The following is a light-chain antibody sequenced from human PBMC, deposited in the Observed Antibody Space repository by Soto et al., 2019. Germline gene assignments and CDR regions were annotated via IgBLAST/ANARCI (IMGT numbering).Light chain of an antibody. CDR1: QSVSSY. CDR2: DAS. Sequence: LTQSPATVSLSPRERATLSCRASQSVSSYLAWYQQKPGQAPRLLIYDASNRATGIPARFSGSGSGTDFTLTISSLEPEDFAVYYCQQRSNWLFTFGHGTKVDI. V-gene: IGKV3-11*01. CDR3: QQRSNWLFT. J-gene: IGKJ3*01.